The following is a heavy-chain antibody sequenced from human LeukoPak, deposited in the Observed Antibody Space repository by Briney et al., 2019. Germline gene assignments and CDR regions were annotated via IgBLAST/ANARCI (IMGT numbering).Heavy chain of an antibody. D-gene: IGHD4-17*01. V-gene: IGHV4-4*07. J-gene: IGHJ4*02. CDR2: IYTSGST. Sequence: PSGTLSLTCTVSGGSISNYDWSWIRQPAGKGLEWIGRIYTSGSTNYNPSLKSRVTISVDTSKNQFSLKLSSVTAADTAVYYCASARLRQYYFDYWGQGTLVTVSS. CDR1: GGSISNYD. CDR3: ASARLRQYYFDY.